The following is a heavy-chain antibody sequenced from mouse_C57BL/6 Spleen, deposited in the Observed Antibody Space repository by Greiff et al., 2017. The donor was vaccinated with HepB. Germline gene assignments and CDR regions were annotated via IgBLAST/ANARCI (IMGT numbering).Heavy chain of an antibody. D-gene: IGHD2-4*01. V-gene: IGHV1-82*01. CDR2: IYPGDGDT. CDR3: ARKGDYDPWFAY. CDR1: GYAFSSSW. J-gene: IGHJ3*01. Sequence: VQLQQSGPELVKPGASVKISCKASGYAFSSSWMNWVKQRPGKGLEWIGRIYPGDGDTNYDGKFKGKATLTADKSSSTAYMQLSSLTYEDSAVYFCARKGDYDPWFAYWGQGTLVTVSA.